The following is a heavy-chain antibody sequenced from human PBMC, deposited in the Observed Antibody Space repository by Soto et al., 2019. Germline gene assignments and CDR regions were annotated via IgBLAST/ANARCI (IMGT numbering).Heavy chain of an antibody. D-gene: IGHD6-6*01. Sequence: LSLTCTVSGGSISSSSYYWGWIRQPPGKGLEWIGSIYYSGSTYYNPSLKSRVTISVDTSKNQFSLKLSSVTAADTAVYYCARQGIAARREGYNWFDPWGQGTLVTVSS. V-gene: IGHV4-39*01. CDR2: IYYSGST. CDR1: GGSISSSSYY. CDR3: ARQGIAARREGYNWFDP. J-gene: IGHJ5*02.